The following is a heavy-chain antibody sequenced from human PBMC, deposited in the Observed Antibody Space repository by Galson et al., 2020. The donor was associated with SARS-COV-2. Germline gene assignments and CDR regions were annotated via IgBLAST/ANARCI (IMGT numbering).Heavy chain of an antibody. D-gene: IGHD5-18*01. CDR1: GCTISSGGYY. CDR3: ASLYSYGFGDDY. V-gene: IGHV4-31*03. CDR2: IYYSGST. Sequence: SETLSLTCTVSGCTISSGGYYWSWIRQHPGKGLEWIGYIYYSGSTYYNPSLKSRVTISVDTSKNQFSLKLSSVTAADTAVYYGASLYSYGFGDDYWGQGTLVTVSS. J-gene: IGHJ4*02.